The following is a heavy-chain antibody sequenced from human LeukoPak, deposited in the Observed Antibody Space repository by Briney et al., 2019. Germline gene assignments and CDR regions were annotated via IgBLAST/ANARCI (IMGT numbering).Heavy chain of an antibody. Sequence: ASVKVSCQASGYTFSGYYIHWLRQAPGQGLEWMGYITPKGGGTKYAEKFQGRVTMTEDTSISTAYMELSRLTSDDAAVYFCARDMHMSGWPFDLWGQGTLVTVSS. CDR1: GYTFSGYY. V-gene: IGHV1-2*02. CDR3: ARDMHMSGWPFDL. J-gene: IGHJ4*02. D-gene: IGHD6-19*01. CDR2: ITPKGGGT.